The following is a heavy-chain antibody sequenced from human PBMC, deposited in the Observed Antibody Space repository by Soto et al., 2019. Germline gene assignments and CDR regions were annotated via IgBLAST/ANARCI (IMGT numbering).Heavy chain of an antibody. V-gene: IGHV4-34*01. D-gene: IGHD2-8*02. CDR2: INHSGST. CDR3: ARKVAYAWDY. CDR1: GGSFSGYY. Sequence: ETLSLTCAVYGGSFSGYYWSWIRQSPGKGLEWIGEINHSGSTNDNPSLKSRVTISVDTSKNHFSLKLRSVTAADTAVYYCARKVAYAWDYWGQGTLVTVSS. J-gene: IGHJ4*02.